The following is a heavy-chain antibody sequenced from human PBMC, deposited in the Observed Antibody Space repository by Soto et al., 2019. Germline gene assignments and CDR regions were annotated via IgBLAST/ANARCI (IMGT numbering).Heavy chain of an antibody. D-gene: IGHD2-21*01. V-gene: IGHV4-4*02. CDR3: ARAGLGVPGDHWDY. CDR1: GDSINNTYW. Sequence: SETLSLTCFVSGDSINNTYWWSWVRQAPEKGLEWIGEIYHTGGRSYMPSLRGRITLSVDTSKNQFSLKLTSVTAEDTALYYWARAGLGVPGDHWDYWGQGTRVTVSS. CDR2: IYHTGGR. J-gene: IGHJ4*02.